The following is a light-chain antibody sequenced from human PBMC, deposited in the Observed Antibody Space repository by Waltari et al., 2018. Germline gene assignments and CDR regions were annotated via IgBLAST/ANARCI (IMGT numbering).Light chain of an antibody. CDR1: QSISGW. CDR3: QQYYSYPYT. Sequence: DIQMTQSPSTLSASVGDRVTIICRASQSISGWLAWYQQKPGKAPKLLIYQASTLQGGVTSRFSGSGSGTEFTLIISSLQPDDFATYYCQQYYSYPYTFGQGTKLEFK. V-gene: IGKV1-5*02. CDR2: QAS. J-gene: IGKJ2*01.